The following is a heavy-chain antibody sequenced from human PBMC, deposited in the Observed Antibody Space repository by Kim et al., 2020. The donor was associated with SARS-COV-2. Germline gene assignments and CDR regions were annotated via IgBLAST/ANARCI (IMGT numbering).Heavy chain of an antibody. Sequence: GGSLRLSCAASGFTFSTYWMHWVLQAPGKGLVWVSRINGDGSTAIYADSVKGRFTISRDNAKNTLYLQINSLRAEDTAVYYCARGDVEIPFLKRGFMDVWGRGTTVTVSS. V-gene: IGHV3-74*01. D-gene: IGHD2-2*01. CDR3: ARGDVEIPFLKRGFMDV. CDR2: INGDGSTA. CDR1: GFTFSTYW. J-gene: IGHJ6*02.